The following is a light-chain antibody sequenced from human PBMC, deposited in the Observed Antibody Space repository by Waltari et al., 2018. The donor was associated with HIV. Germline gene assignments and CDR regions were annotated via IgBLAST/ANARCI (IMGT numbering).Light chain of an antibody. CDR3: MQALQTPPT. CDR1: HRLLRSNGSNF. CDR2: LGS. J-gene: IGKJ2*01. V-gene: IGKV2-28*01. Sequence: VMTPYPLSLLATSGGPASTPCSPSHRLLRSNGSNFLDWYLQKPGQSPQLLIYLGSNRASGVPDRFSGSGSGTDFTLNISRMEAEDVGVYYCMQALQTPPTFGQGTKLEIK.